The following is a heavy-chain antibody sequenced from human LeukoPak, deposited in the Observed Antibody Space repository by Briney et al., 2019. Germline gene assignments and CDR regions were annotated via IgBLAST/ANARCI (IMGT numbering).Heavy chain of an antibody. J-gene: IGHJ4*02. CDR3: ARQKDTAMVTDY. Sequence: GESLKISCKGSGYSFTTYWIGWVRQVPGKGLECMGIIYPGDSDTRYSPSFEGQVTISVDKSISTAYLQWSSLKASDTAMFYCARQKDTAMVTDYWGQGTLVTVSS. D-gene: IGHD5-18*01. CDR2: IYPGDSDT. CDR1: GYSFTTYW. V-gene: IGHV5-51*01.